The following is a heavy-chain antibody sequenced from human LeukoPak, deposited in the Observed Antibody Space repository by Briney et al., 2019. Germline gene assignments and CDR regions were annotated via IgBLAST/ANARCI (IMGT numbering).Heavy chain of an antibody. D-gene: IGHD3-16*01. CDR2: ISYDGSNK. Sequence: SGGSLRLSCAASGFTFSSYGMHWVRQAPGKGLEWVAVISYDGSNKYYADSVKGRFTISRDNSKNTLYQQMNSLRAEDTAVYYCAKEGGSWFDYWGQGTLVTVSS. CDR1: GFTFSSYG. J-gene: IGHJ5*01. V-gene: IGHV3-30*18. CDR3: AKEGGSWFDY.